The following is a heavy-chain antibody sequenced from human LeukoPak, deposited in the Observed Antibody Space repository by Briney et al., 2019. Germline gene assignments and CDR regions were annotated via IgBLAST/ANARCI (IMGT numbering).Heavy chain of an antibody. CDR2: INPSGGST. J-gene: IGHJ5*02. D-gene: IGHD4-11*01. CDR1: GYTFTIYY. V-gene: IGHV1-46*01. Sequence: EASVNVSCKASGYTFTIYYMHWVRQAPGQGLEWMGIINPSGGSTSYAQKFQGRVTMTRDTSTSTVYMELSSLRSEDTAVYYCARRLQFNWFDPWGQGTLVTVSS. CDR3: ARRLQFNWFDP.